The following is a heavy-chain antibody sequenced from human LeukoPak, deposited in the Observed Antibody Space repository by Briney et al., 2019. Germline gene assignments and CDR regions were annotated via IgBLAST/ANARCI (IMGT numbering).Heavy chain of an antibody. CDR1: GFTVSSNY. Sequence: PGGSLRLSCAASGFTVSSNYMSWVRQAPGKGLEWVSVIYSGGSTYYADSVKGRFTISRDNSKNTLYLQMNSLRAEDTAVYYCAREGRGDIVATNFYGMDVWGQGTTVTVSS. D-gene: IGHD5-12*01. CDR2: IYSGGST. J-gene: IGHJ6*02. CDR3: AREGRGDIVATNFYGMDV. V-gene: IGHV3-66*01.